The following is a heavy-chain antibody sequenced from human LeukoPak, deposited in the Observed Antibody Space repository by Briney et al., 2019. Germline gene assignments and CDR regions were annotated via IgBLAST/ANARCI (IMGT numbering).Heavy chain of an antibody. V-gene: IGHV4-59*01. CDR2: IYYSGST. CDR3: ARVARYYDFWSGYYIDY. J-gene: IGHJ4*02. Sequence: SETLSLTCTVSGGSISSYYWSWIRQPPGKGLEWIGYIYYSGSTNYNPSLKSRVTISVDTSKNQFSLKLSSVTAADTAVYYCARVARYYDFWSGYYIDYWGQGTLVTVSS. CDR1: GGSISSYY. D-gene: IGHD3-3*01.